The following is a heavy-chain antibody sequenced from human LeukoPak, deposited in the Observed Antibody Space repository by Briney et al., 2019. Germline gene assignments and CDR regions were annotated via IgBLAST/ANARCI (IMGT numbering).Heavy chain of an antibody. CDR2: IWYDGSNK. CDR1: GFTFNNYA. D-gene: IGHD1-14*01. CDR3: ARDKGNHPYNWFDP. J-gene: IGHJ5*02. Sequence: GRSLRLSCAASGFTFNNYAMHWVRQAPGKGLEWVTTIWYDGSNKYYGDSVKGRFTIPRDNSKSTLYLQMNSLRAEDTAVYYCARDKGNHPYNWFDPWGQGTLVTVSS. V-gene: IGHV3-33*01.